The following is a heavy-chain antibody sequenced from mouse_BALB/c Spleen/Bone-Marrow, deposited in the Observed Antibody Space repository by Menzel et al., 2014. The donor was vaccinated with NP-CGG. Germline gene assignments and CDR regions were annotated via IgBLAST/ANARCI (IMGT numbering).Heavy chain of an antibody. CDR1: GYTFTSYD. CDR2: SYPGDGST. Sequence: QVQLKQSGPELVKPGALVKISCKASGYTFTSYDINWVKQRPGQGLEWVGWSYPGDGSTKYNEKFKGKATLTADKSSSTAYMQLSSLTSENSAVYFCARAGDSSGYGFAYWGQGTLVTVSA. V-gene: IGHV1S56*01. D-gene: IGHD3-2*01. J-gene: IGHJ3*01. CDR3: ARAGDSSGYGFAY.